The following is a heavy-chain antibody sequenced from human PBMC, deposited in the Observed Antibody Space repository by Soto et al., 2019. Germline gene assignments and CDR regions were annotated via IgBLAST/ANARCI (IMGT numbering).Heavy chain of an antibody. CDR3: ARDLGAGTMEETFDY. J-gene: IGHJ4*02. V-gene: IGHV1-18*01. D-gene: IGHD1-7*01. CDR1: GYTFTSYG. CDR2: ISAYNGNT. Sequence: GASVKVSCKASGYTFTSYGISWVRQAPGQGLEWMGWISAYNGNTNYAQKLQGRVTMTTDTSTSTAYMELRSLRSDDTAVYYCARDLGAGTMEETFDYWGQGTLVTVSS.